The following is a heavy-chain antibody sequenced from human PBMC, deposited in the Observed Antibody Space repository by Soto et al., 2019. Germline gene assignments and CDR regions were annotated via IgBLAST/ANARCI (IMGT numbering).Heavy chain of an antibody. V-gene: IGHV1-69*01. D-gene: IGHD3-3*01. CDR2: IIPIFGTA. Sequence: QVQLVQSGAEVKKPGSSVKVSCKASGGTFSSYAISWVRQAPGQGLEWMGGIIPIFGTANYAQKFQGRVTITADESTSTAYMELSSLRSEDTAVYYCAREGDDFWSGYPPREQHYYYYYGMDVWGQGTTVTVSS. CDR3: AREGDDFWSGYPPREQHYYYYYGMDV. CDR1: GGTFSSYA. J-gene: IGHJ6*02.